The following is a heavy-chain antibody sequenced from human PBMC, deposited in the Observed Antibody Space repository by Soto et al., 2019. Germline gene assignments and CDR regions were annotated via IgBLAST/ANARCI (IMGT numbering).Heavy chain of an antibody. J-gene: IGHJ4*02. CDR3: ARENSIGIAAAKSPYDY. D-gene: IGHD6-13*01. V-gene: IGHV1-2*04. CDR1: GYTFTGSF. CDR2: IKPNSGGT. Sequence: GASVKVSCKASGYTFTGSFMQWVRTAPGQRVEWMGWIKPNSGGTNYAQKFQGWVTMTRDTSISTAYMELSRLRSDDTAVYYCARENSIGIAAAKSPYDYWGQGTLVTVSS.